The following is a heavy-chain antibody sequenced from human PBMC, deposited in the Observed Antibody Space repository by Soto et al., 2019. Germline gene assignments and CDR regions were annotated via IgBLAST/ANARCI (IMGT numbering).Heavy chain of an antibody. CDR2: IIPILGIV. J-gene: IGHJ4*02. D-gene: IGHD5-12*01. V-gene: IGHV1-69*04. CDR1: GGTFSSYT. CDR3: ARDPVEMATIMYY. Sequence: SVKVSCKASGGTFSSYTISWVRQAPGQGLEWMGRIIPILGIVNYAQKFQGRVTITADKSTSTAYMELSSLRSEDTAVYYCARDPVEMATIMYYWGQGTLVTVSS.